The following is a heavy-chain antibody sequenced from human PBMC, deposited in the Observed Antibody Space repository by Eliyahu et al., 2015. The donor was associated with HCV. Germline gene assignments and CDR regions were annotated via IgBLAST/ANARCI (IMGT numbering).Heavy chain of an antibody. V-gene: IGHV3-7*01. CDR2: IHPDGSEQ. CDR3: ARGVDWSFDY. Sequence: EVQLVESGGGLVQPGGSLRLSCAXSGFSFGTSHMGWVRQAPGVGLEWVANIHPDGSEQHYVDSVKGRFTIARDNAKNSQYLQMNRLRAEDTAVYYCARGVDWSFDYWGQGALVTVSS. CDR1: GFSFGTSH. J-gene: IGHJ4*02. D-gene: IGHD1-1*01.